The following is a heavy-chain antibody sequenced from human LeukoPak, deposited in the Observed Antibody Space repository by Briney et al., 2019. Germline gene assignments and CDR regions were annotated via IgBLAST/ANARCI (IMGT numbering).Heavy chain of an antibody. CDR2: IGGASRDS. D-gene: IGHD6-19*01. J-gene: IGHJ4*02. CDR1: GFTFSSYA. V-gene: IGHV3-23*01. CDR3: AKDRASTGWFSTVDS. Sequence: QPGGSLRLSCGASGFTFSSYALSWVRQAPGKGPEWVSAIGGASRDSYYADSVRGRFTISRDNSKNTLYLQMNGLRAEDTAVYYCAKDRASTGWFSTVDSWGQGTLVTVSS.